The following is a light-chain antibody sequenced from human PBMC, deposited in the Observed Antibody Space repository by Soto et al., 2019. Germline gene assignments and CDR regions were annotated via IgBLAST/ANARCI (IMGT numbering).Light chain of an antibody. CDR2: DAS. CDR1: QSVSTNY. CDR3: QQYGSSPPT. Sequence: EIVLTQSPGTLSLSPGERATLSCRASQSVSTNYLAWYQRKPGQAPRLLIYDASSRATDIPDRFSGSGSGTDFTLTITRLEPEDFAVYYCQQYGSSPPTFGQGTKVEIK. V-gene: IGKV3-20*01. J-gene: IGKJ1*01.